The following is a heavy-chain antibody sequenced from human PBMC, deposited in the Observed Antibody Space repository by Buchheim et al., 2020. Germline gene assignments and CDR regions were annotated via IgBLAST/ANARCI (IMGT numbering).Heavy chain of an antibody. D-gene: IGHD3-3*01. CDR3: ARGEVLRFLEWLFVGWFDP. CDR1: GGSISSGGYY. CDR2: IYYSGST. Sequence: QVQLQESGPGLVKPSQTLSLTCTVSGGSISSGGYYWSWIRQHPGKGLEWIGYIYYSGSTYYNPSLKSRVTISVDTSKNQFPLKLSSVTAADTAVYYCARGEVLRFLEWLFVGWFDPWGQGTL. J-gene: IGHJ5*02. V-gene: IGHV4-31*03.